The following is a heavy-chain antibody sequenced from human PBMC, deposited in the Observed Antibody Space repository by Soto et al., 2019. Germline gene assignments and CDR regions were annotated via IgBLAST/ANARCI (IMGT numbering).Heavy chain of an antibody. CDR3: ARDYYGSGSSFDY. D-gene: IGHD3-10*01. CDR2: ISSSSSYI. CDR1: GFTFSSYS. V-gene: IGHV3-21*01. Sequence: GGSLRLSCAASGFTFSSYSMNWVRQAPGKGLEWVSSISSSSSYIYYADSVKGRFTISRDNAKNSLYLQMNSLRAEDTAVYYCARDYYGSGSSFDYWGQGTLVTVSS. J-gene: IGHJ4*02.